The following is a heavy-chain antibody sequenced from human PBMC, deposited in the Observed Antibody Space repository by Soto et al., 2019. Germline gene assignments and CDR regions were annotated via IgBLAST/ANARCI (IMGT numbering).Heavy chain of an antibody. V-gene: IGHV4-30-4*01. J-gene: IGHJ4*02. CDR1: GGSISSGGFY. Sequence: SETRSRTWTVSGGSISSGGFYWMWIRQPPGKGLELIGNIYYSGSTYYNPSLRSRAIMSVDTSQNQFSLKLSSLTAADTAVYFCARADDFSDRFDYWGQGALVTVSS. CDR3: ARADDFSDRFDY. D-gene: IGHD4-17*01. CDR2: IYYSGST.